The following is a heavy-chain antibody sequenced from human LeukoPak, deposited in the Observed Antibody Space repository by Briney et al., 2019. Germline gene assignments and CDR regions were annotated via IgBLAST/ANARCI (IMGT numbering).Heavy chain of an antibody. J-gene: IGHJ4*02. V-gene: IGHV4-38-2*02. CDR2: IYTSGST. D-gene: IGHD1-26*01. CDR3: ASFLVGASYFDY. Sequence: KPSETLSLTCTVSGYSISSGYYWGWIRQPPGKGLEWIGSIYTSGSTNYNPSLKSRVTISVDTSKNQFSLKLSSVTAADTAVYYCASFLVGASYFDYWGQGTLVTVSS. CDR1: GYSISSGYY.